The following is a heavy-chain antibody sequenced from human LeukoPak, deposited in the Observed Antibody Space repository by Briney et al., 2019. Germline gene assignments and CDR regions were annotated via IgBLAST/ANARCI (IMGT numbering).Heavy chain of an antibody. CDR3: ARSGVSGYNLWYFDY. CDR1: GFTFSSYW. CDR2: ISQDGRNI. V-gene: IGHV3-74*01. Sequence: GGSLRLSCEASGFTFSSYWMHWVRQAPGKGLVCVSRISQDGRNIDYADSVKGRFTISRDNAKNTLYLQVNSLRAEDTAVYYCARSGVSGYNLWYFDYWGQGTLVTVSS. J-gene: IGHJ4*02. D-gene: IGHD5-12*01.